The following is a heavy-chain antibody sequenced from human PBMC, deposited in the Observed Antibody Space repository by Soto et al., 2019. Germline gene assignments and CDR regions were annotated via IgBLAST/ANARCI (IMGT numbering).Heavy chain of an antibody. J-gene: IGHJ4*02. CDR1: GGTFSSYA. CDR3: ARTGGGTFDY. CDR2: IIPIFGTA. Sequence: QVQLVQSGAEVKKPGSSVKVSCKASGGTFSSYAISWVRQAPGQGLEWMGGIIPIFGTANYAQKFQGRVTIPGDEPRRTANRELSSLRSGATAVYYWARTGGGTFDYWGQGTLVTVSS. V-gene: IGHV1-69*01. D-gene: IGHD3-16*01.